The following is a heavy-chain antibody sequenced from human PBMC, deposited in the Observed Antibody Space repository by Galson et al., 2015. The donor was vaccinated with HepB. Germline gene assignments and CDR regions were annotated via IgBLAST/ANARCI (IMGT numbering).Heavy chain of an antibody. CDR3: ARDTSGGTLPRYYYYGMDV. CDR2: INPSGGST. J-gene: IGHJ6*02. D-gene: IGHD2-15*01. V-gene: IGHV1-46*01. CDR1: GGTFSSYA. Sequence: SVKVSCKTSGGTFSSYAISWVRQAPGQGLEWMGIINPSGGSTSYAQKFQGRVTMTRDTSTSTVYMELSSLRSEDTAVYYCARDTSGGTLPRYYYYGMDVWGQGTTVTVSS.